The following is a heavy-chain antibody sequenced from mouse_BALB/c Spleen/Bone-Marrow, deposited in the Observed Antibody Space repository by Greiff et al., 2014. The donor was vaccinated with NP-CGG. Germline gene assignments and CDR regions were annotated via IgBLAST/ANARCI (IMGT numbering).Heavy chain of an antibody. J-gene: IGHJ4*01. CDR3: AREGGAMDY. Sequence: VQLKESGGGLVQPGGSRKLSCAASGFTFSDYGMAWVRQAPGKGPEWVAFISNLAYSIYYADTVTGRFTISRENAKNTLYLEMSSLRSEDTAMYYCAREGGAMDYWGQETSVTVSS. V-gene: IGHV5-15*02. CDR2: ISNLAYSI. CDR1: GFTFSDYG.